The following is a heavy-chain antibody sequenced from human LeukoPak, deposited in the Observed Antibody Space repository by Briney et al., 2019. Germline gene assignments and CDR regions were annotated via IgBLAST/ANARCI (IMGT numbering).Heavy chain of an antibody. Sequence: GGSLRLSCAPSGFTFSRYWMSWVRQAPGKGLEWVANINEDGSEEYYVDSVRGRFTISRDNAKNSLYLQMNSLRAEDTAVYYCARAGDGMAARDYWGQGTLVTVSS. CDR2: INEDGSEE. CDR1: GFTFSRYW. D-gene: IGHD2-15*01. J-gene: IGHJ4*02. V-gene: IGHV3-7*01. CDR3: ARAGDGMAARDY.